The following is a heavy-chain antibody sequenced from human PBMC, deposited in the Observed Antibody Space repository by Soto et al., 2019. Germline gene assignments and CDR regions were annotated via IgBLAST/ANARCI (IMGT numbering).Heavy chain of an antibody. J-gene: IGHJ6*02. V-gene: IGHV1-2*04. CDR2: INPNSGGT. CDR3: ARTRKNCSGGSCYRGGYYYYGMDV. Sequence: ASVKVSCKASGYTFTGYYMHWVRQAPGQGLEWMGWINPNSGGTNYAQKFQGWVTMTRDTSISTAYMELSRLRSDDTAVYYCARTRKNCSGGSCYRGGYYYYGMDVWGQGTTVTVSS. CDR1: GYTFTGYY. D-gene: IGHD2-15*01.